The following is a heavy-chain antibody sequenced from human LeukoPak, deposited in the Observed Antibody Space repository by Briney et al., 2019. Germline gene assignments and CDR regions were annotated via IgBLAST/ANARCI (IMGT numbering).Heavy chain of an antibody. CDR1: GFTFDDYG. CDR3: ARGGYSSSWYGGLDY. V-gene: IGHV3-20*04. CDR2: INWNGGST. D-gene: IGHD6-13*01. J-gene: IGHJ4*02. Sequence: EGSLRLSCAASGFTFDDYGMSWVRQAPGKGLEWVSGINWNGGSTGYADSVKGRLTISRDNAKSSLYLQMNSLRAEDTALYYCARGGYSSSWYGGLDYWGQGTLVTVSS.